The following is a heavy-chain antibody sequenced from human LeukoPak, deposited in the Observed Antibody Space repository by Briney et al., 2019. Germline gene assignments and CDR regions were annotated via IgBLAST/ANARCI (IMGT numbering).Heavy chain of an antibody. V-gene: IGHV3-7*01. Sequence: AGGSLRLSCAASGFNLTDYWMSWVRQAPGKGLEWVANIKQDGSEKYYVDSVKGRFTISRDNAKNSLYLQMNSLRAEDTAVYYCARELYSNYLTNWGQGTLVTVSS. CDR3: ARELYSNYLTN. J-gene: IGHJ4*02. CDR2: IKQDGSEK. CDR1: GFNLTDYW. D-gene: IGHD4-11*01.